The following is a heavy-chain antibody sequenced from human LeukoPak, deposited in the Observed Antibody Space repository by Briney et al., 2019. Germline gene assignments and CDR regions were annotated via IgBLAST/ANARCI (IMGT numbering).Heavy chain of an antibody. V-gene: IGHV4-4*07. CDR1: GFTFSSYS. Sequence: GSLRLSCAASGFTFSSYSMNWVRQAPGKGLEWIGRIHTSGDTNYNPSLKSRVTMSVDTSKNQFSLKLSSVTAADTAVYYCARGPPPDFDYWGQGTLVTVSS. J-gene: IGHJ4*02. CDR3: ARGPPPDFDY. CDR2: IHTSGDT.